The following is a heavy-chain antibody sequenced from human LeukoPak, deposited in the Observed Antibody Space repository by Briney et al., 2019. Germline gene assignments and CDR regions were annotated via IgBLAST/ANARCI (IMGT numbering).Heavy chain of an antibody. D-gene: IGHD2-2*02. Sequence: ASVKVSCKASGYTFTSYGISWVRQAPGQGLEWMGWINPNSGGTNYAQKFQGRVTMTRDTSISTAYMELSRLRSDDTAVYYCARDRTGDCSSTSCYTYWFDPWGQGTLVTVSS. J-gene: IGHJ5*02. V-gene: IGHV1-2*02. CDR3: ARDRTGDCSSTSCYTYWFDP. CDR2: INPNSGGT. CDR1: GYTFTSYG.